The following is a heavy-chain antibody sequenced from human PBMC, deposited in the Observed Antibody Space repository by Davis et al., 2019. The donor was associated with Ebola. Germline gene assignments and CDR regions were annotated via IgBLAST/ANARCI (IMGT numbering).Heavy chain of an antibody. CDR2: ISYDGSNK. Sequence: SLKISCAASGFTFSSYAMHWVRQAPGKGLEWVAVISYDGSNKYYADSVKGRFTISRDNSQNTLSLQMNSLRAEDTAVYYCAEIYWVRYGMDVWGQGTTVTVSS. J-gene: IGHJ6*02. CDR1: GFTFSSYA. V-gene: IGHV3-30*04. D-gene: IGHD2-8*02. CDR3: AEIYWVRYGMDV.